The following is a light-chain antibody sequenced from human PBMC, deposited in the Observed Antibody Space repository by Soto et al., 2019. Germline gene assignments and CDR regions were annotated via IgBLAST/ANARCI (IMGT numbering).Light chain of an antibody. V-gene: IGKV1-33*01. J-gene: IGKJ5*01. CDR3: QQYENLPT. CDR1: QSISNY. CDR2: AAS. Sequence: DIQMTQSPSSLSASVGDRVTITCRASQSISNYLDWYQQKPGKAPKLLIYAASTLQTGVPSRFSGRGSGTDFPFIISRLPHEDIATYYCQQYENLPTFGQGTRLEIK.